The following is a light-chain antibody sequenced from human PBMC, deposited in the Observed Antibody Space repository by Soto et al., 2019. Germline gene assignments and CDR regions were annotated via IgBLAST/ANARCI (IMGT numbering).Light chain of an antibody. CDR2: GAS. J-gene: IGKJ5*01. V-gene: IGKV1-12*01. CDR3: QQANSFPIT. CDR1: QGISRW. Sequence: DIQMTQSPSSVSASVGDRVTITCRASQGISRWLVWYQQKPGIAPKVLIFGASTLQSGVPSRFSGSGSGTDLTLTISSLQPEDFATYYCQQANSFPITFGQGTRLEIK.